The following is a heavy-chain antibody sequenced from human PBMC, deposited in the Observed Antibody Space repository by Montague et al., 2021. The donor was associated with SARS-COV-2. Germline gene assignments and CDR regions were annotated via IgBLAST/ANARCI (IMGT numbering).Heavy chain of an antibody. J-gene: IGHJ6*02. D-gene: IGHD3-9*01. Sequence: SLRLSCAASGFTFSSYAMHWVRQAPGKGLEWVAVISYDGSNKYYADSVKGRFTISRDNSKNTLYLQMNSLRAEDTAVYYCAREYYDILTGYLARYYYYGMDVWGQGTTVTVSS. V-gene: IGHV3-30-3*01. CDR3: AREYYDILTGYLARYYYYGMDV. CDR2: ISYDGSNK. CDR1: GFTFSSYA.